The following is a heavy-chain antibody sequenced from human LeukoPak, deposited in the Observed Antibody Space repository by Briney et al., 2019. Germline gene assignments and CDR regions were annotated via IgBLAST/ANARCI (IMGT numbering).Heavy chain of an antibody. Sequence: PGGSLRLSCVVSGLTVNSNYMSWVRQAPGEGLEWVPVIYSGGTTNYADSVKGRFIVYRDNSKNTLYLQMNSLRAEDTAVYYCANKVTTGYWGQGTLVTVSS. CDR2: IYSGGTT. CDR3: ANKVTTGY. D-gene: IGHD1-14*01. CDR1: GLTVNSNY. V-gene: IGHV3-66*01. J-gene: IGHJ4*02.